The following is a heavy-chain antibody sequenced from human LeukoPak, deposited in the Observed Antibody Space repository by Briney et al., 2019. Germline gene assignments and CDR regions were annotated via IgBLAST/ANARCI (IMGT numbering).Heavy chain of an antibody. D-gene: IGHD4-23*01. CDR1: GDSVSSISAA. Sequence: SQTLSLTCAIAGDSVSSISAAWNWIRQSPSRGLEWLGRTYYRSKWYADYAASVKCRLIINPDTSKNQFSLQLNSVTPEDTAVYYCARDNGGNSGFDYWGQGALVTVSS. CDR3: ARDNGGNSGFDY. V-gene: IGHV6-1*01. J-gene: IGHJ4*02. CDR2: TYYRSKWYA.